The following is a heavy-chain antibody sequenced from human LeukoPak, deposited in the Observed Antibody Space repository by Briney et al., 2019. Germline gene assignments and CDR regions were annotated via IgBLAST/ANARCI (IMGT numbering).Heavy chain of an antibody. V-gene: IGHV3-7*03. D-gene: IGHD3-22*01. CDR1: GFTFSSYW. CDR3: ARSLAYYYDSSGYYYFDY. J-gene: IGHJ4*02. Sequence: GGSLRLSCAAPGFTFSSYWMSWVRQAPGKGLEWVANIKQDGSEKYYVDSVKGRFTISRDNAKNSLYLQMNSLGAEDTAVYYCARSLAYYYDSSGYYYFDYWGQGTLVTVSS. CDR2: IKQDGSEK.